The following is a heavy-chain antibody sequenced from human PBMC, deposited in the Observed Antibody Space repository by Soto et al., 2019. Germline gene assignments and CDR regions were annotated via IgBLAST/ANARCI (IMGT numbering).Heavy chain of an antibody. D-gene: IGHD3-16*01. CDR3: ARTYTTASPYNWFDP. V-gene: IGHV4-59*08. Sequence: QVQLQESGPGLVKPSETLSLTCTVSVCSISSYYWCWIRQPPGKGLEWIGYIYYSGSPNYNPSLQSRVTISVDTSKTECSLTLISVTAADTAVYYCARTYTTASPYNWFDPWGQGTLVTVSS. CDR1: VCSISSYY. J-gene: IGHJ5*02. CDR2: IYYSGSP.